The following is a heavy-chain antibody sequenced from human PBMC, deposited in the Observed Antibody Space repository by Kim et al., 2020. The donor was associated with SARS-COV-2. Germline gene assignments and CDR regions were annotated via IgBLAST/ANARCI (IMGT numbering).Heavy chain of an antibody. CDR3: AKAFEPSSVVTPFDY. J-gene: IGHJ4*02. Sequence: DAVKGRFTISRDNTKNTLYLQMDSLGAEDTAGYYCAKAFEPSSVVTPFDYWGPGTLVTVSS. V-gene: IGHV3-23*01. D-gene: IGHD2-15*01.